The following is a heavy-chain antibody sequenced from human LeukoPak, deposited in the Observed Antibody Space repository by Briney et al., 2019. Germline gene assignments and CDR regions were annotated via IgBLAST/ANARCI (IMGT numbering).Heavy chain of an antibody. CDR2: IKQDGSEK. Sequence: GGSLRLSCAASGFTFSSYWMSWVRQAPGKGLEWVANIKQDGSEKYYVDSVKGRFTISRDNVKNSLYLQMNSLRAEDTAVYYCARDLSKRMVRGDWFDPWGQGTLVTVSS. CDR3: ARDLSKRMVRGDWFDP. D-gene: IGHD3-10*01. V-gene: IGHV3-7*01. J-gene: IGHJ5*02. CDR1: GFTFSSYW.